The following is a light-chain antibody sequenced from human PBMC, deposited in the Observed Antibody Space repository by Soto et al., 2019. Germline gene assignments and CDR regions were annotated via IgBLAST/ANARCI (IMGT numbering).Light chain of an antibody. J-gene: IGKJ1*01. CDR2: HAS. Sequence: IQMTQSPSTLSASVGDRVTITCRASQSVSDWLAWYQQKPGNPPKLLIYHASTLESGVPSRFSGSGSGTEFTLTISSLQPDDFATYYCHQYDSYSFGQGTKVDIK. V-gene: IGKV1-5*01. CDR3: HQYDSYS. CDR1: QSVSDW.